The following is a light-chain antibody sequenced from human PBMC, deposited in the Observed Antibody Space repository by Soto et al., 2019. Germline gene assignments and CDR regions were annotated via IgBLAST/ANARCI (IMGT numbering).Light chain of an antibody. Sequence: QSVLTQPPSASGSPGQSVTISCTGTSSDVGGYNYVSWYQQHPGTAPKLMIYEVSKRPSGVPDRFSGSKSGNTASLTVSGLQADEEADYYCSSYAGSNNLKVFGTGTKVTVL. J-gene: IGLJ1*01. CDR2: EVS. V-gene: IGLV2-8*01. CDR3: SSYAGSNNLKV. CDR1: SSDVGGYNY.